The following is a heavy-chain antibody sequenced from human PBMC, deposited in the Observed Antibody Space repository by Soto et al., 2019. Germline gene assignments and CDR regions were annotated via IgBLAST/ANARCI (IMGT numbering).Heavy chain of an antibody. V-gene: IGHV3-66*01. J-gene: IGHJ5*02. CDR1: GFSVSNNY. CDR3: ARDPGYGRGVSFDP. D-gene: IGHD2-8*01. Sequence: EVQLVESGGGLVQPGGSLRLSCAASGFSVSNNYMSWVRQAPGKGLEWISVIYSSGDTYYADSVKGRLTISRDNSRNTLYLQINDPRVEDRAISYCARDPGYGRGVSFDPWGQGIPVTVSS. CDR2: IYSSGDT.